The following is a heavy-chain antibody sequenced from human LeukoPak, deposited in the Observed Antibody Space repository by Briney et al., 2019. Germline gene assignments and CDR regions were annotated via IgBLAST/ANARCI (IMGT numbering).Heavy chain of an antibody. V-gene: IGHV3-23*01. Sequence: PGGSLRLSCAASGFTFSNFAMSWVRQAPGKGLEWVSGISGNGNSRYYTDSTRGRFTISRDNSNNTLYLQLKSLRVEDTAIYYCAKRSGVVVGHYFDYWGLGTLVTVSS. D-gene: IGHD2-2*01. J-gene: IGHJ4*02. CDR3: AKRSGVVVGHYFDY. CDR1: GFTFSNFA. CDR2: ISGNGNSR.